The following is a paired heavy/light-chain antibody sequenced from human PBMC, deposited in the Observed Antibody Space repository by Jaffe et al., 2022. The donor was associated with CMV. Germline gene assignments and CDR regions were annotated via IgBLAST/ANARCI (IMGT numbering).Heavy chain of an antibody. J-gene: IGHJ4*02. CDR2: MNTDTGDT. CDR3: ARDGVAMAFSRYYFDS. CDR1: GYTFNKHG. D-gene: IGHD2-8*01. V-gene: IGHV1-3*04. Sequence: QVQLVQSGAEVKKPGASAKLSCKASGYTFNKHGIHWVRQAPGQRPEWVGWMNTDTGDTEYSQKFQGRVTMTRDASASTGYMELRALRPEDTAIYYCARDGVAMAFSRYYFDSWGQGTLVTVSS.
Light chain of an antibody. CDR1: QIISDY. V-gene: IGKV3-11*01. Sequence: ETVLTQSPATLSLSPGERATLSCRASQIISDYLAWFQQKPDQAPRLLIYGAFYRATGIPARFSGSGSGTDFTLTISSLEPEDFAVYYCQQRFDGLTFGGGTRVEI. CDR3: QQRFDGLT. J-gene: IGKJ4*01. CDR2: GAF.